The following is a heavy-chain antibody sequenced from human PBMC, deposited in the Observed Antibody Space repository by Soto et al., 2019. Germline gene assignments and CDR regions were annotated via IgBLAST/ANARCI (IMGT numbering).Heavy chain of an antibody. Sequence: QVQLVQSGAEVKKPGASVKVSCKASGYTFTSYGISWVRQAPGQGLEWMGWTSAYNGNTNYAQKLQGRVTMTTDTTTSTAYMELRSLRSDDTAVYYCARRQWLVGGYYYGLDVWGQGTTVTVSS. CDR3: ARRQWLVGGYYYGLDV. CDR2: TSAYNGNT. V-gene: IGHV1-18*01. CDR1: GYTFTSYG. J-gene: IGHJ6*02. D-gene: IGHD6-19*01.